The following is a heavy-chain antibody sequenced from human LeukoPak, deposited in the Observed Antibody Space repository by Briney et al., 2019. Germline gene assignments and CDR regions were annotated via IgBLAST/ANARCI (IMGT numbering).Heavy chain of an antibody. J-gene: IGHJ5*02. V-gene: IGHV4-34*01. Sequence: PSETLSLTCAVYGGSFSGYYWSWIRQPPGKGLEWIGEINHSGSTNYNPSLKSRVTISVDTSKNQFSLKLSSVTAADTAVYYCARGLGSYGYLKQGNWFDPWGQGTLVTVSS. CDR3: ARGLGSYGYLKQGNWFDP. CDR1: GGSFSGYY. D-gene: IGHD5-18*01. CDR2: INHSGST.